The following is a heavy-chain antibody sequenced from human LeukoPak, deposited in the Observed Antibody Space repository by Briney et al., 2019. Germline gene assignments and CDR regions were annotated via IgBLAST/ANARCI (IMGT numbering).Heavy chain of an antibody. D-gene: IGHD6-13*01. Sequence: SETLSLTCIVSGGSISHISSYWGWIRQPPGKGLEWIGSINYSGSAYSNPSLKSRVTISADTSKNQFSLNLTSVTAADTAVYYCARGLGSRSWFYFDYWGQGTLVTVSS. CDR2: INYSGSA. CDR3: ARGLGSRSWFYFDY. J-gene: IGHJ4*02. V-gene: IGHV4-39*01. CDR1: GGSISHISSY.